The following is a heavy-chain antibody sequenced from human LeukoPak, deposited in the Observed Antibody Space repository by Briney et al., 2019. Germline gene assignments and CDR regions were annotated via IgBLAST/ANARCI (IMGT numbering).Heavy chain of an antibody. CDR1: GRSISSVDYY. J-gene: IGHJ5*02. CDR2: SYYNGST. V-gene: IGHV4-30-4*01. Sequence: SQTLSLTCTLSGRSISSVDYYWSWIRQPPGKGLDWIGYSYYNGSTYYNPSLKNRVTIAVDTSENQCSLKLSSVTAADTAVYYCARTRSDWFDPWGQGTLVTVSS. CDR3: ARTRSDWFDP.